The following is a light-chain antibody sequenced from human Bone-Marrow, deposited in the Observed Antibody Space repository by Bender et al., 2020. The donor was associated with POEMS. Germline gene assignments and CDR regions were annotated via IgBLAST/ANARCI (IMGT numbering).Light chain of an antibody. J-gene: IGLJ1*01. CDR2: EVS. V-gene: IGLV2-23*02. CDR3: CSYSGTFTYV. Sequence: QSALTQPASVSGSPGQSITISCTGASSDVGAYNLVSWYQQHPGKAPKLMIYEVSKRPSGVSNRFSGSMSANTASLTISGLQAEDEADYYCCSYSGTFTYVFGTGTQVTVL. CDR1: SSDVGAYNL.